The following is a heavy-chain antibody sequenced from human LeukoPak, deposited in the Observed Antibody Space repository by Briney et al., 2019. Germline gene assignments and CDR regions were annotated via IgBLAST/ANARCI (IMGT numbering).Heavy chain of an antibody. V-gene: IGHV4-39*07. CDR3: ARGGPSTVTTPGLLPFDY. Sequence: PSETLSLTCTVSGGSISSNGFYWGWIRQPPGKGLEWIGSISYSGNTFYNPSLKSRVTISVDTSKNQFSLNLSSVTAADTAVYYCARGGPSTVTTPGLLPFDYWGQGTLVTVSS. J-gene: IGHJ4*02. CDR2: ISYSGNT. D-gene: IGHD4-17*01. CDR1: GGSISSNGFY.